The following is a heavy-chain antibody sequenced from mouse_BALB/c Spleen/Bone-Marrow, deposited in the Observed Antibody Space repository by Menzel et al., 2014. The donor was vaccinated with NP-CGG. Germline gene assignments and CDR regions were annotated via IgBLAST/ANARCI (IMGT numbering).Heavy chain of an antibody. Sequence: QVQLKQSGAELVKPGASVKLSCKASGYTLTSYYMYWVKRRPGQGLEWFGEINPSNGGTNFNEKFKNKATLTVDKSSSTAYMQLSSLTSGDSAVYYCSRGRRDALDYWGQGTSVTVSS. J-gene: IGHJ4*01. CDR2: INPSNGGT. V-gene: IGHV1S81*02. CDR1: GYTLTSYY. CDR3: SRGRRDALDY.